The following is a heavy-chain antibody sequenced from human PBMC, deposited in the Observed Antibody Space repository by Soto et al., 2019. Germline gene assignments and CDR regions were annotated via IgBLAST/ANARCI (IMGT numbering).Heavy chain of an antibody. D-gene: IGHD3-10*01. CDR3: AKPKLSGQIHYFDY. J-gene: IGHJ4*02. CDR1: GFTFSSYA. Sequence: EGQLLESGGGLVQPGWSLRLSCAASGFTFSSYAMSWVRQAPGKGLEWVSAISGSGGSTYYADSVKGRFTISRDNSKNTLYLQMNSLRAEDTAVYYCAKPKLSGQIHYFDYWGQGTLVTVSS. CDR2: ISGSGGST. V-gene: IGHV3-23*01.